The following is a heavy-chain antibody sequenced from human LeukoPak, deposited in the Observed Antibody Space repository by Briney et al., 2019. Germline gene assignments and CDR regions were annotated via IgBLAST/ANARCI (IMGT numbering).Heavy chain of an antibody. CDR3: AKEVAVAASFPDY. Sequence: GGSLRLSCAASEFTVSGNHMTWVRQAPGRGLEWVSAISGSGGSTYYADSVKGRFTISRDNSKNTLYLQMNSLRAEDTAVYYCAKEVAVAASFPDYWGQGTLVTVSS. V-gene: IGHV3-23*01. J-gene: IGHJ4*02. CDR2: ISGSGGST. D-gene: IGHD6-19*01. CDR1: EFTVSGNH.